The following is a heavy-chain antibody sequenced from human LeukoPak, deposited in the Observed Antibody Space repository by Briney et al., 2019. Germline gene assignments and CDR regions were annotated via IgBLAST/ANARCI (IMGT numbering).Heavy chain of an antibody. V-gene: IGHV4-4*09. Sequence: KASETLSLTCTVSGGSISNYYWSWIRQPPGKGLEWIGYIYNSGSTDFNPSLKSRITMSVDTSKNQFSLKLSSVTAADTAVSYCARHSGYTISYWGQGTLVTVSS. CDR2: IYNSGST. D-gene: IGHD3-22*01. CDR3: ARHSGYTISY. J-gene: IGHJ4*02. CDR1: GGSISNYY.